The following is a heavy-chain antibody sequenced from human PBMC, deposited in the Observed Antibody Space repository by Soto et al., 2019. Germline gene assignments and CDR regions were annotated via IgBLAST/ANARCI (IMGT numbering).Heavy chain of an antibody. J-gene: IGHJ3*02. CDR3: AHRGSITMTYDAFDI. CDR2: IYWDDDK. CDR1: GFSLSTSGVG. Sequence: QITLKESGPTLVKPTQTLTLTCTFSGFSLSTSGVGVGWNRQPPGKALEWLALIYWDDDKRYSPSLKSRLTITKDTSKNQVVLTMTNMDPVDTATYYCAHRGSITMTYDAFDIWGQGTMVTVSS. D-gene: IGHD3-22*01. V-gene: IGHV2-5*02.